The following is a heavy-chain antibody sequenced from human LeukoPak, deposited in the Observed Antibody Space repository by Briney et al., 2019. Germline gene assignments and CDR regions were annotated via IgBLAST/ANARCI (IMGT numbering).Heavy chain of an antibody. CDR2: ISGSGGST. CDR1: GFTFRRYA. CDR3: AKGPSYYDILTGYSEHLFDY. Sequence: GGSLRLSCAASGFTFRRYAMSWVRQAPGKGLEWVSAISGSGGSTYYADSVKGRFTISRDNSKNTLYLQMNSLRAEDTAVYYCAKGPSYYDILTGYSEHLFDYWGQGTLVTVSS. V-gene: IGHV3-23*01. J-gene: IGHJ4*02. D-gene: IGHD3-9*01.